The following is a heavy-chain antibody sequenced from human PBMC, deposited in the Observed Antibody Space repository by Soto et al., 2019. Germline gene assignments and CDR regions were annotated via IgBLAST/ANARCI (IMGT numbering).Heavy chain of an antibody. J-gene: IGHJ4*02. Sequence: EVQLVESGGNLVQFGGSLRLSCAASGFTFSTYNMNWVRQAPGKGLEWVSYISSNSGTIYYADSVKGRFIISRDNANNSLYLQMNSLRADDTAVYYCARDPGGCTGGSCYSWYFDYWGEGTLVTVSS. CDR3: ARDPGGCTGGSCYSWYFDY. D-gene: IGHD2-15*01. CDR1: GFTFSTYN. CDR2: ISSNSGTI. V-gene: IGHV3-48*01.